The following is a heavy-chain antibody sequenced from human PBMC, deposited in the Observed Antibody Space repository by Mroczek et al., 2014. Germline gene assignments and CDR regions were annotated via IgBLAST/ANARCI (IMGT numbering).Heavy chain of an antibody. V-gene: IGHV1-8*01. J-gene: IGHJ3*02. CDR1: GYTFTSYD. CDR3: ARATYPGGGDFPTLDAFDI. D-gene: IGHD2-21*02. Sequence: QVQLVESGAEVKKPGASVKVSCKASGYTFTSYDINWVRQATGQGLEWMGWMNPNSGNTGYAQKFQGRVTMTRNTSISTAYMELSSLRSEDTAVYYCARATYPGGGDFPTLDAFDIWGQGTMVTVSS. CDR2: MNPNSGNT.